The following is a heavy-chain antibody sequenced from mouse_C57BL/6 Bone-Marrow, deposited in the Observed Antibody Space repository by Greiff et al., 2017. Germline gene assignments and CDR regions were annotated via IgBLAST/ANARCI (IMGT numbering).Heavy chain of an antibody. CDR3: ARYGGSSYAWFAY. D-gene: IGHD1-1*01. CDR1: GYAFSSSW. Sequence: LVESGPELVKPGASVKISCKASGYAFSSSWMNWVKQRPGKGLEWIGRIYPGDGDTNYNGKFKGKATLTADKSSSTAYMQLSSLTSEDSAVYFCARYGGSSYAWFAYWGQGTLVTVSA. CDR2: IYPGDGDT. J-gene: IGHJ3*01. V-gene: IGHV1-82*01.